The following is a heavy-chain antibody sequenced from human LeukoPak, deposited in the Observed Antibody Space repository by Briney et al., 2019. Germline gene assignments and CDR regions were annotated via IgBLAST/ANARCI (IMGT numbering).Heavy chain of an antibody. CDR3: AKDIDYDLGPYYYCGMDV. J-gene: IGHJ6*02. V-gene: IGHV3-43*02. CDR1: AFTLVDNA. D-gene: IGHD3-3*01. Sequence: GRSLRLSCVAYAFTLVDNAMHWVRHEPGKPMHWDSPIGGDGGSTYYADSVKGRFTISRDNSKNSLYLQMNSLRTEDTALYYCAKDIDYDLGPYYYCGMDVWGQGTTVTVSS. CDR2: IGGDGGST.